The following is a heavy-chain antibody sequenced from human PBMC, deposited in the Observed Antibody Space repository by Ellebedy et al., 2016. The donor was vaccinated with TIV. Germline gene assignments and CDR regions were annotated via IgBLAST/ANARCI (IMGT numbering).Heavy chain of an antibody. CDR1: GFTFSSYS. D-gene: IGHD3-10*01. Sequence: GGSLRLXXAASGFTFSSYSMNWVRQAPGKGLEWVSYISSSSSTIYYADSVKGRFTISRDNAKNSLYLQMNSLRDEDTAVYYCARELTYYYGSGTFDYWGQGTLVTVSS. CDR3: ARELTYYYGSGTFDY. J-gene: IGHJ4*02. V-gene: IGHV3-48*02. CDR2: ISSSSSTI.